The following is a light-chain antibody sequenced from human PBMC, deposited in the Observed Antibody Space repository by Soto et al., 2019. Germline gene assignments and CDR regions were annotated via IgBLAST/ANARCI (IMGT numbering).Light chain of an antibody. CDR3: QSSDNSGTYWV. J-gene: IGLJ3*02. V-gene: IGLV3-25*03. Sequence: SYEPTQPPSVTVSPGQTARITCSGDALPRQYAYWYQKKPGQATVLLIYNDNERPSGIPERISGSSSGTTVTLTISGVHAEDEADYYCQSSDNSGTYWVFGGGTKLTVL. CDR2: NDN. CDR1: ALPRQY.